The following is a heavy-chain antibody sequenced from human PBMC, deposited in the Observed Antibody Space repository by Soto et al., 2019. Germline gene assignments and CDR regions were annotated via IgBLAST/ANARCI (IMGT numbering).Heavy chain of an antibody. CDR3: ARGNAYYYDSSGYPGSDAFDI. J-gene: IGHJ3*02. CDR1: GGSISSGGYY. Sequence: SETLSLTCTVSGGSISSGGYYWSWIRQHPGKGLEWIGYIYYSGSTYYNPSLKSQVTISVDTSKNQFSLKLSSVAAADTAVYYCARGNAYYYDSSGYPGSDAFDIWGQGTMVTVSS. CDR2: IYYSGST. V-gene: IGHV4-31*01. D-gene: IGHD3-22*01.